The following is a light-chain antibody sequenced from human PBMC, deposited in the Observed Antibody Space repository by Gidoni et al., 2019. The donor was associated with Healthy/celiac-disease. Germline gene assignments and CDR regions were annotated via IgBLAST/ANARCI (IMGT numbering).Light chain of an antibody. J-gene: IGKJ1*01. Sequence: DIQMTQSPSNLSASVGDRVTITCRASQSISSWLAWYQQKPGKAPKLLIYKASSLESGVPSRFSGSGSGTEFTLTISSLQPDDFATYYCQQRWTFXXXTKVEIK. CDR3: QQRWT. CDR2: KAS. V-gene: IGKV1-5*03. CDR1: QSISSW.